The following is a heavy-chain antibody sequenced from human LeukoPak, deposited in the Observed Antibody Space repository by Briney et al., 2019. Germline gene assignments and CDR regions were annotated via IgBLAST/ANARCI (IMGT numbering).Heavy chain of an antibody. CDR2: ISYDGSNK. V-gene: IGHV3-30-3*02. CDR3: AKSAYDFWRIYYFDY. CDR1: GFTFSSYA. D-gene: IGHD3-3*01. J-gene: IGHJ4*02. Sequence: GGSLRLSCAASGFTFSSYAMHWVRQAPGKGLEWVAVISYDGSNKYYADSVKGRFTISRDSSKNTLYLQMNSLRAEDTAVYYCAKSAYDFWRIYYFDYWGQGTLVTVSS.